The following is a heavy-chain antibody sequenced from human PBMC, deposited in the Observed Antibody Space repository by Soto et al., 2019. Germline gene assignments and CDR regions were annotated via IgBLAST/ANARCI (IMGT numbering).Heavy chain of an antibody. CDR2: IYYSGST. J-gene: IGHJ4*02. D-gene: IGHD4-4*01. V-gene: IGHV4-30-4*01. Sequence: PSETLSLTCTVSGGPISSGDYYWSWIRQPPGKGLEWIGYIYYSGSTYYNPSLKSRVTISVDTSKNQFSLKLSSVTAADTAVYYCATTPPYSNSANFDYWGQGTLVTVSS. CDR3: ATTPPYSNSANFDY. CDR1: GGPISSGDYY.